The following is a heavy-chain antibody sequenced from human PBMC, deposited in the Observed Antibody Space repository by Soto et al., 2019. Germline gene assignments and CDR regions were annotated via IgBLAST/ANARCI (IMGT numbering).Heavy chain of an antibody. D-gene: IGHD3-10*01. CDR1: GGSLTNYY. Sequence: PSETLSLTCTVSGGSLTNYYWGWIRQPPGRGLEWIGYIYYSGNSNYNPSLKSRVTISGDTSKSQFSLRPSSVTAADTAVYYCARSAYGSGGRWFDPWGQGTLVTVSS. J-gene: IGHJ5*02. V-gene: IGHV4-59*01. CDR3: ARSAYGSGGRWFDP. CDR2: IYYSGNS.